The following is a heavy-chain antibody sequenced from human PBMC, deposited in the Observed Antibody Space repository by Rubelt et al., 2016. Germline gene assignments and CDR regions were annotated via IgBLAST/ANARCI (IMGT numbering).Heavy chain of an antibody. CDR2: TRYDGSNK. D-gene: IGHD3-22*01. CDR1: GFSFSSYS. V-gene: IGHV3-30*02. CDR3: ADDLDFDSSGRDHFDC. J-gene: IGHJ4*02. Sequence: VQLVESGGGLVKPGGSLRLSCAASGFSFSSYSMHWVRQAPGKGLEWVAFTRYDGSNKEYADSVWGRFTISRDNSKNTLFLQNDGLSAVDTGGYCFADDLDFDSSGRDHFDCWGPGTLVTVSS.